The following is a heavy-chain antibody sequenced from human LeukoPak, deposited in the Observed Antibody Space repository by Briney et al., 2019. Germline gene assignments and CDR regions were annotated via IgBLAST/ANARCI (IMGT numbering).Heavy chain of an antibody. Sequence: PGGSLRLSCAASGITFRSNAMHWVRQAPGKGLEWVAVVTYDGSNKYYADSVKGRFTISRDNSKNTLYLQMNSLRAEDTAVYYCANEGYCSSTSCYPGDYWGQGTLVTVSS. CDR1: GITFRSNA. CDR3: ANEGYCSSTSCYPGDY. CDR2: VTYDGSNK. J-gene: IGHJ4*02. V-gene: IGHV3-30-3*02. D-gene: IGHD2-2*01.